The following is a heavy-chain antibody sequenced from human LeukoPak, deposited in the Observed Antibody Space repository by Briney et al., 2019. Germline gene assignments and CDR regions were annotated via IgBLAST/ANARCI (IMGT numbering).Heavy chain of an antibody. D-gene: IGHD6-13*01. CDR1: GVSIRSYF. CDR3: VKWGPQQQSGSRYNSWFDP. Sequence: PSETLSLTCSVSGVSIRSYFWSWIRQSPRKGLEWLGYTHYNGKTKYSPSLNSRVTMSVDTSRSQFSLNLRSVTAADTAIYYCVKWGPQQQSGSRYNSWFDPWGQGILVIVSS. J-gene: IGHJ5*02. V-gene: IGHV4-59*01. CDR2: THYNGKT.